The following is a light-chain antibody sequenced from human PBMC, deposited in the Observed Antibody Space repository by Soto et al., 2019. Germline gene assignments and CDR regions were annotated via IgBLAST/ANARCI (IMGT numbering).Light chain of an antibody. CDR1: QSVSSSY. V-gene: IGKV3D-20*01. CDR3: QQYGSAPIT. Sequence: VFTQSPGPLSFSPGERATLYCRASQSVSSSYLAWFQQKPGLAPRLLIYDASSRATGIPDRFSGSGSGTHFTLTISRLEPEDFAVYYCQQYGSAPITFGQGTRLEIK. CDR2: DAS. J-gene: IGKJ5*01.